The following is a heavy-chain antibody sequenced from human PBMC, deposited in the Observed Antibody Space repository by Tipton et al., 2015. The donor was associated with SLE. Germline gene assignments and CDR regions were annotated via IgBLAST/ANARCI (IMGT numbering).Heavy chain of an antibody. CDR2: LNYNGGA. CDR3: ARIAIAPATGEYYFDS. V-gene: IGHV4-59*08. CDR1: GGSLTNKY. D-gene: IGHD2-15*01. J-gene: IGHJ4*02. Sequence: TLSLTCSVSGGSLTNKYWSWFRQPPGKGLEWIGYLNYNGGATYSPSLKSRVTTSVDTSKNQFSLNLTSVTAADTAVYYCARIAIAPATGEYYFDSWGQGTLVTVSS.